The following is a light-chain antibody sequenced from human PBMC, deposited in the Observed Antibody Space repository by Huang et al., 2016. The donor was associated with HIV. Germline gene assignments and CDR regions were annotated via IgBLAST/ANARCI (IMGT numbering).Light chain of an antibody. V-gene: IGKV3-15*01. CDR3: QQYNNWPHT. Sequence: EIVMTQSPATLSVSPGERATLSCRASQSVSSNLAWYQQKPGQAPRLLIYGASTRATGIPARFSGTGSGTEFNLTISSLQSEDFAVYNCQQYNNWPHTFGQGTKLEIK. CDR1: QSVSSN. CDR2: GAS. J-gene: IGKJ2*01.